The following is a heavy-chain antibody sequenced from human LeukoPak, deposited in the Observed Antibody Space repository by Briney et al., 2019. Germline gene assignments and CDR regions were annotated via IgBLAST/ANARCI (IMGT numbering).Heavy chain of an antibody. CDR2: IYHSGNT. V-gene: IGHV4-38-2*02. Sequence: SETLSLTCSVAGYSISSGYYWGWIRQPPGKGLEWIGEIYHSGNTNYNPPLKSRVTISLDKSKNQFSLKLNSVTAADTAVYYCARVGALGGHDFWGQGSLVTVSS. D-gene: IGHD1-26*01. CDR3: ARVGALGGHDF. CDR1: GYSISSGYY. J-gene: IGHJ4*02.